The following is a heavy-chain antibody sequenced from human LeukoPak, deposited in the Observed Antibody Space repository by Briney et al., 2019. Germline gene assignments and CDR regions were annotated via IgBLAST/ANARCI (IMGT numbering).Heavy chain of an antibody. CDR3: ARKGLNSMSLSFFDY. CDR1: EFSFTTYW. Sequence: GESLKISCKASEFSFTTYWIGWVRQMPGQGLEWMGLIWPGDSETRYSPSFQGQVTISADKSINTAYLQWSSLKASDTALYYCARKGLNSMSLSFFDYWGQGSLVTVSS. CDR2: IWPGDSET. J-gene: IGHJ4*02. V-gene: IGHV5-51*01. D-gene: IGHD2/OR15-2a*01.